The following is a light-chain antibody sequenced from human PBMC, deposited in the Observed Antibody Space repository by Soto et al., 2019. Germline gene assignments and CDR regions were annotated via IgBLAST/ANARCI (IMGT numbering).Light chain of an antibody. V-gene: IGKV4-1*01. CDR1: QSVLYSSNNNNY. CDR2: WAS. Sequence: DILMTQSPDSLAVSLGERATINCKSSQSVLYSSNNNNYLTWYQQKPGQPPKLLISWASTRESGVPDRFSGSGSGTDFTLTISSLQAEDVALYYCQQYYATPYTFGQGTQLEI. J-gene: IGKJ2*01. CDR3: QQYYATPYT.